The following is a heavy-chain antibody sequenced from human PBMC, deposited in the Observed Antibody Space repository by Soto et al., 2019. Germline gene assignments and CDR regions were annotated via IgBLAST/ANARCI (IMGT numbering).Heavy chain of an antibody. D-gene: IGHD1-1*01. V-gene: IGHV3-30-3*01. CDR2: ISYDGSNK. CDR1: GFTFSSYA. Sequence: QVQLVESGGGVVQPGRSLRLSCAASGFTFSSYAMHWVRQAPGKGLEWVAVISYDGSNKYYADSVKGRFTISRDNSKNTVYLPKNSLRGEDTAVYYCARDRSGNDVNDFWGQGTLVTVSS. CDR3: ARDRSGNDVNDF. J-gene: IGHJ4*02.